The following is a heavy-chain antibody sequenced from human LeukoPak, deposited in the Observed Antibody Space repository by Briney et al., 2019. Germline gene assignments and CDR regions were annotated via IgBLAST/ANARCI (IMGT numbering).Heavy chain of an antibody. Sequence: ASVTVSCKASGYTFTDYFIHWVRQAPGQGLEWMGWINPKSGGTKYAQKFQGRVTMSRDTSISTAYMELSRLRSDDTAVYYCARSRLYDILTGYYFFDAFDIWGQGTMVTVSS. CDR3: ARSRLYDILTGYYFFDAFDI. J-gene: IGHJ3*02. D-gene: IGHD3-9*01. CDR1: GYTFTDYF. CDR2: INPKSGGT. V-gene: IGHV1-2*02.